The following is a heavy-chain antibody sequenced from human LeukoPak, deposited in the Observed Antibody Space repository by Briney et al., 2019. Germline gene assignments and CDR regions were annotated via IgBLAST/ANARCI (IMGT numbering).Heavy chain of an antibody. CDR2: INHSGST. D-gene: IGHD3-22*01. J-gene: IGHJ4*02. CDR1: GGSFSGYY. CDR3: ARGSSSGYLGRYFDY. Sequence: SSETLSLTCAVYGGSFSGYYWSWIRQPPGKGLEWIGEINHSGSTSYNPSLKSRVTISVDTSKNQFSLKLSSVTAADTAVYYCARGSSSGYLGRYFDYWGQGTLVTVSS. V-gene: IGHV4-34*01.